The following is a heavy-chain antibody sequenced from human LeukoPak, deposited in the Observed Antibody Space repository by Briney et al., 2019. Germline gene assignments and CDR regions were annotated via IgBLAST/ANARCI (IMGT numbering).Heavy chain of an antibody. CDR1: GFIFSKYI. D-gene: IGHD3-3*01. V-gene: IGHV3-21*01. Sequence: GGSLRLSCAASGFIFSKYIMNWVHQAPGKGLEWVSSITNSSRYMYYADSVKGRFTISRDNAKNSLYLQMNSLRAEGTAVYYCARSYEGSGYSDWGQGTLVTVSS. CDR2: ITNSSRYM. CDR3: ARSYEGSGYSD. J-gene: IGHJ4*02.